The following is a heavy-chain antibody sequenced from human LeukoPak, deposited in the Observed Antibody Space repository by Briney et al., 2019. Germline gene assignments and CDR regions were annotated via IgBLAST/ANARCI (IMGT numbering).Heavy chain of an antibody. V-gene: IGHV4-38-2*01. J-gene: IGHJ4*02. CDR3: ASTVFGVVTFDY. D-gene: IGHD3-3*01. CDR2: IYHSGST. CDR1: GYSISGGYY. Sequence: PSETLSLTCAVSGYSISGGYYWGWIRQPPGEGLEWIGSIYHSGSTYYNPSLKSRVTISVDTSKNQFSLKLSSVTAADTAVYYCASTVFGVVTFDYWGQGTLVTVSS.